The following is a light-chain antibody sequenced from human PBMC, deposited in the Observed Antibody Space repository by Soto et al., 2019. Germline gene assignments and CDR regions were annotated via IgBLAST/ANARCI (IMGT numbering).Light chain of an antibody. CDR2: GAS. V-gene: IGKV1-27*01. Sequence: DIQMTQSPSSLSASVGARVTITCRASQGISSSLAWYQQQPGRVPKLLIYGASTLQSGVPSRFSGSGSGTDFTLTISSLQPEDVATYYCQKYDNAPLTFGGGTKVEIK. J-gene: IGKJ4*01. CDR1: QGISSS. CDR3: QKYDNAPLT.